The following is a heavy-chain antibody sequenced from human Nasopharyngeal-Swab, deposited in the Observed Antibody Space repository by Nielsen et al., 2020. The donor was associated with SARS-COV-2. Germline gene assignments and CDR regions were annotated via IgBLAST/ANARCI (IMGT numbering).Heavy chain of an antibody. Sequence: GESLKISCKDSGHTFSNYWIAWVRQMPGKGPEWMGLIYPGDSETRYSPSSQGQVTISADKSISTAYLQWRSLKASDTAMYYCARSTSAGTNFDYWGQGPLVTVSS. CDR2: IYPGDSET. D-gene: IGHD1-1*01. CDR1: GHTFSNYW. CDR3: ARSTSAGTNFDY. J-gene: IGHJ4*02. V-gene: IGHV5-51*01.